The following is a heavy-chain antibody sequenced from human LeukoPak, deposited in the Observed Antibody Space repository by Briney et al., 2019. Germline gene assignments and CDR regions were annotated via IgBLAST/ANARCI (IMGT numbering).Heavy chain of an antibody. CDR3: ARDERLLSFLK. D-gene: IGHD3-3*01. Sequence: GGSLRLSCAASGLTFSSYSMNWVRQAPGKGLEWVSYISSSSTTIYYADSVKGRFTISRDNAKNSLYLQMNSLRAEDTALYYCARDERLLSFLKWGQGTLVTVSS. CDR2: ISSSSTTI. J-gene: IGHJ4*02. V-gene: IGHV3-48*01. CDR1: GLTFSSYS.